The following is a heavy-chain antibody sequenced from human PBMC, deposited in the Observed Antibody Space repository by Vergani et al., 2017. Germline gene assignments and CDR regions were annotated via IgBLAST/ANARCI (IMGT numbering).Heavy chain of an antibody. V-gene: IGHV3-30*18. J-gene: IGHJ6*02. D-gene: IGHD5-12*01. CDR3: AKDRDSGYDRYYYGMDV. CDR2: ISYDGTNK. Sequence: QVQLVESGGGVVQPGRSLRLSCVASGFSFRSYGTHWVRQAPGKGLEWVAVISYDGTNKYYADSVKGRFTISRDNSKNTLYLQMNSLRPEDTAVYYCAKDRDSGYDRYYYGMDVWGQGP. CDR1: GFSFRSYG.